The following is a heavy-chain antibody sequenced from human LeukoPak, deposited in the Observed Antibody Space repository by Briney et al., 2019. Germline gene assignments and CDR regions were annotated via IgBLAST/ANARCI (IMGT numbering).Heavy chain of an antibody. CDR1: GYTFTGYY. Sequence: ASVKVSCKASGYTFTGYYMHWVRQAPGQGLEWMGWINPNSGGTNYAQKFQGRVTMTRDTSISTIYMELGRLRFDDTAVFYCATTGYGGTYDAFDIWGQGTMVTVSS. J-gene: IGHJ3*02. D-gene: IGHD4-23*01. V-gene: IGHV1-2*02. CDR3: ATTGYGGTYDAFDI. CDR2: INPNSGGT.